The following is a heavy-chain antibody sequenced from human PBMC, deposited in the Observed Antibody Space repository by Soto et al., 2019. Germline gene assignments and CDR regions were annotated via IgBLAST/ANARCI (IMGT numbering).Heavy chain of an antibody. D-gene: IGHD3-3*01. CDR2: IYYSGST. Sequence: SETLSLTCTVSGGSISSYYWSWIRQPPGKGLEWIGYIYYSGSTNYNPSLKSRVTISVDTSKNQFSLKLSSVTAADTAAYYCAGAFRDDYDFWSGPIYYYYYMDVWGKGTTVTVSS. J-gene: IGHJ6*03. V-gene: IGHV4-59*01. CDR1: GGSISSYY. CDR3: AGAFRDDYDFWSGPIYYYYYMDV.